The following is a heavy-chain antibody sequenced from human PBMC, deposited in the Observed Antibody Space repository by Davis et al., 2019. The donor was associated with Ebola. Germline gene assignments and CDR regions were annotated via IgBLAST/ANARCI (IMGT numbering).Heavy chain of an antibody. V-gene: IGHV1-3*01. CDR3: AREQPGHYYYGMDV. J-gene: IGHJ6*02. Sequence: ASVKVSCKTSGYTFTRYAMHWVRQAPGQRLEWMGWINAGNGNTKYSQKFQGRVTITRNTSASTAYMELSSLRSEDTAVYYCAREQPGHYYYGMDVWGQGTTVTVSS. D-gene: IGHD3-10*01. CDR1: GYTFTRYA. CDR2: INAGNGNT.